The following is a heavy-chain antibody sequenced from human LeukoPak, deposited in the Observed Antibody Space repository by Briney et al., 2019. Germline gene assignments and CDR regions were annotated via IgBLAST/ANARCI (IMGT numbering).Heavy chain of an antibody. CDR3: AKGPLTRGFDY. CDR1: GFAFSISA. V-gene: IGHV3-23*01. D-gene: IGHD3-10*01. J-gene: IGHJ4*02. Sequence: PGGSLRLSCAASGFAFSISAMSWVRQAPGKGLEWIPAISGSGSTSDSADSVKGRFTISRDNSKNTLYLQMNSLRAEDTAVYYCAKGPLTRGFDYWGQGTLVTVSS. CDR2: ISGSGSTS.